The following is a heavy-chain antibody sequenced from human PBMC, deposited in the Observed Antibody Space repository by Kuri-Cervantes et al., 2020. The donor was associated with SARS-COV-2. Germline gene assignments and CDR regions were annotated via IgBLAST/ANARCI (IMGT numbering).Heavy chain of an antibody. CDR1: GFTFSSYW. J-gene: IGHJ2*01. CDR3: TRRGPPLWYFDL. V-gene: IGHV3-7*03. Sequence: GGSLRLSCAASGFTFSSYWMSWVRQAPGKGLEWVANIKQDGSEKYYADSVKGRFTISRDNSKNTLYLQMNSLKTEDTAVYYCTRRGPPLWYFDLWGRGNLVTVSS. CDR2: IKQDGSEK. D-gene: IGHD3-10*01.